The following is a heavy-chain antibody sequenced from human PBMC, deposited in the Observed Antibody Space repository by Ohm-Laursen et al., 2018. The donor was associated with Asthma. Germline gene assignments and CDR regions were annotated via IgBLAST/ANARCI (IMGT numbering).Heavy chain of an antibody. J-gene: IGHJ6*02. Sequence: SVKVSCKASGGTFSSYAISWVRQAPGQGLEWMGGIIPIFGTANYAQKFQGRVTITADESTSTAYMELSSLRSEDTAVYYCARGTREIHYYYGMDVWGQGTTVIVSS. CDR1: GGTFSSYA. D-gene: IGHD1-26*01. CDR3: ARGTREIHYYYGMDV. CDR2: IIPIFGTA. V-gene: IGHV1-69*13.